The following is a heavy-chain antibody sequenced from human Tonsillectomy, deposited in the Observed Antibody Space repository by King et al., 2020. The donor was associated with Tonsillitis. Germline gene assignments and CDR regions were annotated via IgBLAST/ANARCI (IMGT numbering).Heavy chain of an antibody. CDR2: TFYSGST. Sequence: QLQESGPELAKPSQTLSLTCTVSGGSISSGDYCWSWIRQHPGKGLEWIGYTFYSGSTYHNPSLKRRVSMSVDTSKNQFSLKLSTLTAADTAVYYCARWGVVIKGFDYWGQGALVTVSS. CDR1: GGSISSGDYC. J-gene: IGHJ4*02. CDR3: ARWGVVIKGFDY. D-gene: IGHD3-3*01. V-gene: IGHV4-31*03.